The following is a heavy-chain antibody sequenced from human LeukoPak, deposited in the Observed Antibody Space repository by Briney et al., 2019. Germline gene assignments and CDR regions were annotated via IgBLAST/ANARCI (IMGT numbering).Heavy chain of an antibody. Sequence: PGGSLRLSCAASGFTFSSYSMNWVRQAPGKGLEWVSSISSSSYIYYADSVKGRFTISRDNAKNSLYLQMNSLRAEDTAVYYCARDRSDYDSSGYYDYWGQGTLVTVSS. CDR3: ARDRSDYDSSGYYDY. CDR1: GFTFSSYS. V-gene: IGHV3-21*01. CDR2: ISSSSYI. J-gene: IGHJ4*02. D-gene: IGHD3-22*01.